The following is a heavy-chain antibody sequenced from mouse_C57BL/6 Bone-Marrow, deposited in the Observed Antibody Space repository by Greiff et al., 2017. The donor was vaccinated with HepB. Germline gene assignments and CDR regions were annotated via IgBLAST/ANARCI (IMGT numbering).Heavy chain of an antibody. V-gene: IGHV5-17*01. CDR2: ISSGSSTI. D-gene: IGHD1-1*01. CDR1: GFTFSDYG. J-gene: IGHJ3*01. CDR3: ASPYYYGSSYFFAY. Sequence: EVQVVESGGGLVKPGGSLKLSCAASGFTFSDYGMHWVRQAPEKGLEWVAYISSGSSTIYYADTVKGRFTISRDNAKNTLFLQMTSLRSEDTAMYYCASPYYYGSSYFFAYWGQGTLVTVSA.